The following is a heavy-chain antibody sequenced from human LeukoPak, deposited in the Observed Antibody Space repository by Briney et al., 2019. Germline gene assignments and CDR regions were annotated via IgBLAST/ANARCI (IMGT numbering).Heavy chain of an antibody. CDR3: ASRYCTSTNCYAFDI. J-gene: IGHJ3*02. Sequence: GGSLRLSCAASGFTFSSYSMNWLRQSPGKGLEWVSSISSDSNYIFCADSVQGRFTISRDNAENSLFLQMNSLRAADTAVYYCASRYCTSTNCYAFDIWGQGTMVTVSS. V-gene: IGHV3-21*01. CDR1: GFTFSSYS. CDR2: ISSDSNYI. D-gene: IGHD2-2*01.